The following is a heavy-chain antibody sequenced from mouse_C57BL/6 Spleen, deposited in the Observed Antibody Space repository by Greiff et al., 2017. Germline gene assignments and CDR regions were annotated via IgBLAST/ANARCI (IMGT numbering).Heavy chain of an antibody. CDR3: ASPPRNSGYFDY. D-gene: IGHD2-1*01. CDR1: GFNIKDYY. Sequence: EVQLVESGAELVKPGASVKLSCTASGFNIKDYYMHWVKQRTEQGLEWIGRIDPEDGETKYAPKFPGKATITADTSSNTAYLQLSSLTSEDTAVYYCASPPRNSGYFDYWGQGTTLTVSS. J-gene: IGHJ2*01. CDR2: IDPEDGET. V-gene: IGHV14-2*01.